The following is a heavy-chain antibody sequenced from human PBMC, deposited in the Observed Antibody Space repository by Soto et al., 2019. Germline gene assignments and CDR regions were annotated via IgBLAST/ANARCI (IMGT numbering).Heavy chain of an antibody. CDR3: ARTWGSTKDY. CDR1: GGSLSSYY. CDR2: IYYSGST. J-gene: IGHJ4*02. D-gene: IGHD3-16*01. V-gene: IGHV4-59*01. Sequence: QVQLQESGPGLVKPSETLSLTCVVSGGSLSSYYWSWIRQPPGKGLEWIGYIYYSGSTNYNPSLKSRVTISVDTSKNQFSLKLSSVTAADAAVYDCARTWGSTKDYWGRGTLVTVSS.